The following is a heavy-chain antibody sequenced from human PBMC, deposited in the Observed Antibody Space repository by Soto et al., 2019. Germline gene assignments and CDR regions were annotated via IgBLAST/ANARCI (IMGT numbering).Heavy chain of an antibody. CDR1: GFTVSSYY. J-gene: IGHJ3*02. CDR3: ARTNRILDAFDI. D-gene: IGHD2-15*01. Sequence: GGSLRLSCAASGFTVSSYYMSWVRQAPGKGLEWVSIIYSGGSTYYADSVKGRFTISRDNSKNTLSLQMNSLRAEDTAVYYCARTNRILDAFDIWGQGTMVTVSS. V-gene: IGHV3-66*01. CDR2: IYSGGST.